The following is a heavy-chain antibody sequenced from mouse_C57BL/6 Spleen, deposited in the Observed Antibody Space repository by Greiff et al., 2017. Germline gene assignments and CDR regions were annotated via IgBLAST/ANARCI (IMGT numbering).Heavy chain of an antibody. CDR1: GYAFSSSW. Sequence: QVQLQQSGPELVKPGASVKISCKASGYAFSSSWMNWVKQRPGKGLEWIGRIYPGDGDTNYNGKFKGKATLTADKSSSTAYMQLSSLTSEDSAVYFCARGDYYYLGYFDVWGTGTTVTVSS. D-gene: IGHD1-1*01. CDR3: ARGDYYYLGYFDV. J-gene: IGHJ1*03. CDR2: IYPGDGDT. V-gene: IGHV1-82*01.